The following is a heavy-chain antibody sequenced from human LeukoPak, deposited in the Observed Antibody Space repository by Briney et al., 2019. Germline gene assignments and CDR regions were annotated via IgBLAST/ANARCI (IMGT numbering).Heavy chain of an antibody. CDR3: ARVLTSWSALDI. CDR1: GFTFTSYE. CDR2: MDPNSGNK. J-gene: IGHJ3*02. Sequence: GASVKISCRASGFTFTSYEINWVRQAPGQGLEWMGWMDPNSGNKGYIQKFLGRVTMTRNTSISTAYMELSSLRSEDTAIYYCARVLTSWSALDIWGQGTIVTVSS. D-gene: IGHD2-2*01. V-gene: IGHV1-8*01.